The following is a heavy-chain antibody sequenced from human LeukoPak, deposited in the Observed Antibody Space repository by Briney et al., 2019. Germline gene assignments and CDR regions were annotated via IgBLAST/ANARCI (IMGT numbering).Heavy chain of an antibody. CDR1: GFTFSSYA. CDR2: ISYDGSNK. J-gene: IGHJ6*03. V-gene: IGHV3-30*04. D-gene: IGHD6-19*01. Sequence: PGGSLRLSCAASGFTFSSYAMHWVRQAPGKGLEWVAVISYDGSNKYYADSVKGRFTISRDNSKNTLYLQMNSLRAEDTAVYYCAKDKYSSGWQRFYYYYYYMDVWGKGTTVTVSS. CDR3: AKDKYSSGWQRFYYYYYYMDV.